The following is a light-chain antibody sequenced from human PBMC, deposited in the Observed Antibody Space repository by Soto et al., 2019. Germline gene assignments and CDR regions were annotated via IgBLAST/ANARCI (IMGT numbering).Light chain of an antibody. CDR2: SDT. CDR1: HIGSKG. Sequence: SYELTQPPSVSVAPGETARISCGGNHIGSKGVHWYQQKPGQAPVLVIYSDTDLPPVIPERFSGSNSANMATLTISRVEAGDEADYYCQVWDSGSAHVFFGGGTKVTVL. V-gene: IGLV3-21*01. J-gene: IGLJ2*01. CDR3: QVWDSGSAHVF.